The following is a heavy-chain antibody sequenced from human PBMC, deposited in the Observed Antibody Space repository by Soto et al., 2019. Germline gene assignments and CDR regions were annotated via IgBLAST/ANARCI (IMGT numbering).Heavy chain of an antibody. D-gene: IGHD2-2*01. CDR2: IGNDGDST. CDR3: AKDSQSVLVSAARVYGMDV. Sequence: EVQLLESGGGLAQPGGSLRLSCAASGFTFSSYVMSWVRQTPGKGLEWVSVIGNDGDSTHYADSVRGRFTISRDNSKNTLYLQMNSLRAEDTAVYYCAKDSQSVLVSAARVYGMDVWGQGTTVTVSS. J-gene: IGHJ6*02. V-gene: IGHV3-23*01. CDR1: GFTFSSYV.